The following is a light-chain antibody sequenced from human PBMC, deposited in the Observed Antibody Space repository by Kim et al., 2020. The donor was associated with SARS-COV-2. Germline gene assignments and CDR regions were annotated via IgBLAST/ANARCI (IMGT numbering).Light chain of an antibody. Sequence: ASVGDRVTITCRASQSIGKYLSWYQQRPGKAPLLLIYVASKLQSGVPARFSGSGSGTEFTLTISSLQPEDFATYHCQQNYRKPPTFGGGTKVDIK. V-gene: IGKV1-39*01. CDR3: QQNYRKPPT. J-gene: IGKJ4*01. CDR2: VAS. CDR1: QSIGKY.